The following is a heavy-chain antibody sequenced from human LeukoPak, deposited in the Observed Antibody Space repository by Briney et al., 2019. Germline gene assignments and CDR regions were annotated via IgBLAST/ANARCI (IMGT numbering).Heavy chain of an antibody. CDR2: IYYSGST. Sequence: SETLSLTCTVSGGSVSSGSYYWSWIRQPPGKGLEWIGYIYYSGSTNYNPSLKSRVTISVDTSKNQFSLKLSSVTAADTAVYYCATTDYDFWSGSTDYWGQGTLVTVSS. J-gene: IGHJ4*02. CDR3: ATTDYDFWSGSTDY. V-gene: IGHV4-61*01. CDR1: GGSVSSGSYY. D-gene: IGHD3-3*01.